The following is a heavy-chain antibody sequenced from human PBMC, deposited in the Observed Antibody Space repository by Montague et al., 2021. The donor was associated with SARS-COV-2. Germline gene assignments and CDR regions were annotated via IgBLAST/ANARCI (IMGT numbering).Heavy chain of an antibody. J-gene: IGHJ6*01. Sequence: SETLSLTCPVYGGSFSGYYWSWIRQPPGKGLEWIGEINHRGSTNYNPSLTSRVTISVDTSKNQFSLKLSSVTAADTAVYYCARVRAVPAAMRIFSLGRSYYGMDVWGQGTTVTVSS. V-gene: IGHV4-34*01. CDR1: GGSFSGYY. CDR2: INHRGST. D-gene: IGHD2-2*01. CDR3: ARVRAVPAAMRIFSLGRSYYGMDV.